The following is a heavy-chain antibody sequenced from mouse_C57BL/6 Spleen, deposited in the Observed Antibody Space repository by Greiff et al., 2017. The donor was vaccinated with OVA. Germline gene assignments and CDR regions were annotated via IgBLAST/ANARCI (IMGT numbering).Heavy chain of an antibody. CDR3: ARDGPLYYYGSSSFDY. CDR1: GYSITSGYY. CDR2: ISYDGSN. J-gene: IGHJ2*01. Sequence: ESGPGLVKPSQSLSLTCSVTGYSITSGYYWNWIRQFPGNKLEWMGYISYDGSNNYNPSLKNRISITRDTSKNQFFLKLNSVTTEDTATYYCARDGPLYYYGSSSFDYWGQGTTLTVSS. V-gene: IGHV3-6*01. D-gene: IGHD1-1*01.